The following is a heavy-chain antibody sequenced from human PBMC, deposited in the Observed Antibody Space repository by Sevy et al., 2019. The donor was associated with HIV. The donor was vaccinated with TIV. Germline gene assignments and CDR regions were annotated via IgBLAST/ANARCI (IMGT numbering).Heavy chain of an antibody. Sequence: GGSLRLSCAASGFTFSRNGMHWVRQAPGKGLEWVAFISYDGSNKYSADSVKGRCTISRDNSKNTLYLQMNSLRAEDTAVYYCAIEAPEGDYSYYYSMDVWGQGTTVTVSS. CDR3: AIEAPEGDYSYYYSMDV. V-gene: IGHV3-30*03. CDR2: ISYDGSNK. D-gene: IGHD4-17*01. J-gene: IGHJ6*02. CDR1: GFTFSRNG.